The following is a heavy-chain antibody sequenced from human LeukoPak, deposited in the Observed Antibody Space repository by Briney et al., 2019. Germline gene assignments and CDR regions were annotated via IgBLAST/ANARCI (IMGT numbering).Heavy chain of an antibody. J-gene: IGHJ6*03. V-gene: IGHV4-34*01. Sequence: PSETPSLTCAVYGGSFSGYYWNWIRQSPGKGLEWIGEINHRGSAHYNQSLKSRVTISLDTSNNQFSLKVTSVTAADTAVYYCARNNVSGRFGEFYYYMDVWGRGTTVIVSS. CDR1: GGSFSGYY. CDR3: ARNNVSGRFGEFYYYMDV. CDR2: INHRGSA. D-gene: IGHD3-10*01.